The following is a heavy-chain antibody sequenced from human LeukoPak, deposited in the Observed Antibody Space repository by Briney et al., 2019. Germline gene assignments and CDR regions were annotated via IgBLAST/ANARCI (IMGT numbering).Heavy chain of an antibody. CDR1: GGSISSSSYY. D-gene: IGHD6-19*01. Sequence: SETLSLTCTVSGGSISSSSYYWGWIRQPPGKGLEWIGSIYYSGSTNYNPSLKSRVTISVDTSKNQFSLKLSSVTAADTAVYYCARAHSSGWFNYYYYGMDVWGQGTTVTVSS. CDR3: ARAHSSGWFNYYYYGMDV. J-gene: IGHJ6*02. V-gene: IGHV4-39*07. CDR2: IYYSGST.